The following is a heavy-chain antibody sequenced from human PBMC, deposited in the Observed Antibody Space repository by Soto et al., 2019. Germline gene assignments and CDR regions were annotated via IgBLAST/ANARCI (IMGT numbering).Heavy chain of an antibody. CDR3: ARERFQVISDGMDV. CDR2: INPETGGT. V-gene: IGHV1-2*02. J-gene: IGHJ6*02. D-gene: IGHD2-21*01. Sequence: ASVKVSCKASGYTFTGYYVHWVREPPGQGLEWMGWINPETGGTSYAQKFQGRVTLSRNTSINTAYLELSSLRFDDAAVYFCARERFQVISDGMDVWGQGTTVTVSS. CDR1: GYTFTGYY.